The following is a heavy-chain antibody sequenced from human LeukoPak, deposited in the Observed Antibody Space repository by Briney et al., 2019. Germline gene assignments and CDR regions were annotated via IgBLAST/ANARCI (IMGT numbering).Heavy chain of an antibody. Sequence: GGSLRLSCAASGYTFSSYAMSWVRQAPGKGLEWVSAISGSGGSTYYADSVKGRFTISRDNSKNTLYLQMNSLRAEDTAVYYCAKDLDCSSTSCDRDYWGQGTLVTVSS. D-gene: IGHD2-2*02. V-gene: IGHV3-23*01. CDR1: GYTFSSYA. J-gene: IGHJ4*02. CDR3: AKDLDCSSTSCDRDY. CDR2: ISGSGGST.